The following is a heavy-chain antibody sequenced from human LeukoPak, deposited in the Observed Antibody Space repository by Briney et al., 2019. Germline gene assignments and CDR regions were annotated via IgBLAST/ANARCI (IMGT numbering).Heavy chain of an antibody. Sequence: GGSLRLSCAASGFTFSSYAMHWVRQAPGKGLEWVAVISYDGSNKYYADSVKGRFTISRDNSKNTLYLQMNSLRAEDTAVYYCATVLTYRGYDTHWFDPWGQGTLVTVSS. CDR2: ISYDGSNK. J-gene: IGHJ5*02. V-gene: IGHV3-30-3*01. CDR1: GFTFSSYA. D-gene: IGHD5-12*01. CDR3: ATVLTYRGYDTHWFDP.